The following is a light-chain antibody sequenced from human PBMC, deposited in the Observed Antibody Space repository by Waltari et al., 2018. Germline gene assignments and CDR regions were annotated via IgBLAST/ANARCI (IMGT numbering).Light chain of an antibody. CDR1: SRDVGGFNR. CDR3: SSYTSTNTWV. Sequence: QSALTQPPSVSGSPGQSVTISCTGTSRDVGGFNRVPWYQQPPGTAPKVMIYEVTNRPSGVPVRFSGSKSGNTASLIIAWLQAEDEADYYCSSYTSTNTWVFGGGTKLTVL. CDR2: EVT. J-gene: IGLJ3*02. V-gene: IGLV2-18*02.